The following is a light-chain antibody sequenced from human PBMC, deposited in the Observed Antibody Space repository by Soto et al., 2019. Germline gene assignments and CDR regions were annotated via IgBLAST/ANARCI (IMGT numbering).Light chain of an antibody. CDR1: QTISTW. Sequence: DIQVTQSPPTLSASVGARVTITCRASQTISTWMAWYQQKPGKAPKLLVYDASTLQSGVASRFSGSGSGTEFTLIISGLQPDDSATYYCQQYTNTNNPWMFGQGDKVDIK. J-gene: IGKJ1*01. CDR3: QQYTNTNNPWM. CDR2: DAS. V-gene: IGKV1-5*01.